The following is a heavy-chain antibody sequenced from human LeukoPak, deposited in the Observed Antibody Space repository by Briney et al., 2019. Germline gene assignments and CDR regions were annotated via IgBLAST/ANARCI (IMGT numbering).Heavy chain of an antibody. D-gene: IGHD3-9*01. V-gene: IGHV3-21*01. CDR2: ISSSSSYI. CDR3: ARDFRYYDILTGYYSPYFDY. J-gene: IGHJ4*02. CDR1: GFTFSSYS. Sequence: PGGSLRLSCAASGFTFSSYSMNWVRQAPGKGLEWVSSISSSSSYIYYADSVKGRFTISRDNAKNPLYLQMNSLRAEDTAVYYCARDFRYYDILTGYYSPYFDYWGQGTLVTVSS.